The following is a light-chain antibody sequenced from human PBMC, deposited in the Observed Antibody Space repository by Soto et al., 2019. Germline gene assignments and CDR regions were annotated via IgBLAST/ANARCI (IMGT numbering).Light chain of an antibody. CDR1: QTISSW. CDR2: KAS. Sequence: DIQMTQSPSTLSGSVGDRVHITCRASQTISSWLAWYQQKTGKAPKILIYKASTLTSGVPSRFSGSGSGTEFTLTISRLQPDDFSTYYCQHYNSYSEAFGQGTKVDIK. V-gene: IGKV1-5*03. J-gene: IGKJ1*01. CDR3: QHYNSYSEA.